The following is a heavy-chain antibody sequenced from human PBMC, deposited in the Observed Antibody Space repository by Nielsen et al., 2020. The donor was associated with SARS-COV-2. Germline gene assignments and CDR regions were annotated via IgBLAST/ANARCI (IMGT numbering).Heavy chain of an antibody. V-gene: IGHV4-4*01. CDR1: GGSVSSNDW. J-gene: IGHJ6*03. CDR3: ARGDLVVVPSPILGLGPFFYYFYLDV. D-gene: IGHD2-2*01. Sequence: GSLRLSCAVSGGSVSSNDWWTWVRQSPGKGLEWIGEVSHSGSINYKPSLKSRVTLSMDKSKRQFSRRLTTVSAADTAVYFCARGDLVVVPSPILGLGPFFYYFYLDVWGKGTTVIVSS. CDR2: VSHSGSI.